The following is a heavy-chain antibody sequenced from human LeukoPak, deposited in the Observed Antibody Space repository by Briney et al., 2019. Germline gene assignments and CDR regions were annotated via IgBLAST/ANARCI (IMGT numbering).Heavy chain of an antibody. CDR3: ARGPVDRPYTMIVVDDSKAFDY. Sequence: PSETLSLTCTVSGGSISSYYWSWIQQPPGKGLEWIGYIYYSGSTNYNPSLKSRVTISVDTSKNQFSLKLSSVTAADTAVYYCARGPVDRPYTMIVVDDSKAFDYWGQGTLVTVSS. CDR1: GGSISSYY. J-gene: IGHJ4*02. V-gene: IGHV4-59*12. CDR2: IYYSGST. D-gene: IGHD3-22*01.